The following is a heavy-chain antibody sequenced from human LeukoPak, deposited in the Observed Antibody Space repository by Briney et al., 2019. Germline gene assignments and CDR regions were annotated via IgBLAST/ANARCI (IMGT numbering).Heavy chain of an antibody. V-gene: IGHV3-30*18. Sequence: GRSLRLSCAASGFTFSSYGMHWVRQAPGKVLEWVAVISYDGSNKYYADSVKGRFTISRDNSKNTLYLQMNSLRAEDTAVYYCAKDWGRGYSYGSHAFDIWGQGTMVTVSS. CDR1: GFTFSSYG. J-gene: IGHJ3*02. D-gene: IGHD5-18*01. CDR3: AKDWGRGYSYGSHAFDI. CDR2: ISYDGSNK.